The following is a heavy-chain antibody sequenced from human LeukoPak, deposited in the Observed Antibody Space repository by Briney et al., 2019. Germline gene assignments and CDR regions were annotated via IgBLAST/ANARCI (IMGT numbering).Heavy chain of an antibody. Sequence: GGSLRLSCVFSGFTFSNYWMTWVRQVPGRGPEWVANVNRDGSETYYLDSVKGRFTISKDNAKNSLYLQMNSLRAEDTALYHCARNNGMDVWGQGTTVIVSS. CDR1: GFTFSNYW. J-gene: IGHJ6*02. CDR3: ARNNGMDV. CDR2: VNRDGSET. V-gene: IGHV3-7*03.